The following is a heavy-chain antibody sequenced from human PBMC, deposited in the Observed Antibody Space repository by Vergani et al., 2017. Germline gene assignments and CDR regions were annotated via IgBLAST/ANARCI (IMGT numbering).Heavy chain of an antibody. J-gene: IGHJ4*02. CDR1: GYTFTGYY. CDR2: INPNRGGT. D-gene: IGHD3-22*01. CDR3: ARAAQGGGYLSGLLRYDEDGVDD. V-gene: IGHV1-2*02. Sequence: QVQLVQSGAEVKKPGASVKVSCKASGYTFTGYYLYWVRKPPGQGLEWRGWINPNRGGTNYAQKFQGRVTITRDTSISTDYMELSRLKSDVTAVYYCARAAQGGGYLSGLLRYDEDGVDDWGQGTMVTVSS.